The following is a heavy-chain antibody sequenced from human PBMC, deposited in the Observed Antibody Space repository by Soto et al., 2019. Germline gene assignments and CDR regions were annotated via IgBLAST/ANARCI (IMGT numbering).Heavy chain of an antibody. CDR3: ARLGYCSSTSCYGGPRAFDI. D-gene: IGHD2-2*01. CDR2: INPSGGST. V-gene: IGHV1-46*03. J-gene: IGHJ3*02. CDR1: GYTFTSYY. Sequence: GASVKVSCKASGYTFTSYYMHWVRQAPGQGLEWMGIINPSGGSTTYPQKFQGRVTMTRDTSTSTVYMELSSLRSEDTAVYYCARLGYCSSTSCYGGPRAFDIWGQGTMVTVSS.